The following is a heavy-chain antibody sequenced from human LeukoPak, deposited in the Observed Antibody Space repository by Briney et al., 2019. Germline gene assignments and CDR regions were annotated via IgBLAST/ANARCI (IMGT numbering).Heavy chain of an antibody. Sequence: SETLSLTCTVSGGSISNYPWSWIRQPAGKGLEWISQIHTSGSTNYNPPLKSRVSMSIDTPENQLSLTIRSVTAADTAVYYCARRDISSGWSFDYWGQGTLVTVSS. J-gene: IGHJ4*02. CDR1: GGSISNYP. CDR2: IHTSGST. V-gene: IGHV4-4*07. D-gene: IGHD6-19*01. CDR3: ARRDISSGWSFDY.